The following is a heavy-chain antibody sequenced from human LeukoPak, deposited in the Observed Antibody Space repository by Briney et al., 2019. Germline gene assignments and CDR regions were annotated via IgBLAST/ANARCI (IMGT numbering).Heavy chain of an antibody. CDR2: ISGSGGST. J-gene: IGHJ3*02. D-gene: IGHD3-10*01. Sequence: GGSLRLSCAASGFTFSSYTMNWVRQAPGKGLEWVSAISGSGGSTYYADSVKGRFTISRDNSKNTLYLQMNSLRAEDTAVYYCAKDGFDAFDIWGQGTMVTVSS. CDR3: AKDGFDAFDI. CDR1: GFTFSSYT. V-gene: IGHV3-23*01.